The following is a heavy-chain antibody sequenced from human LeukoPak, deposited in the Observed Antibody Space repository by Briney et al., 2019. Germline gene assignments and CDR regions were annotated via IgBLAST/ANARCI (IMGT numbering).Heavy chain of an antibody. Sequence: PSETLSLTXTVSGYSISSGYYWGWIRQPPGKGLEWIGSIYHSGSTYYNPSLKSRVTISVDTSKNQFSLKLSSVTAADTAVYYCARQGRSDYFDYWGQGTLVTVSS. D-gene: IGHD2-15*01. CDR2: IYHSGST. V-gene: IGHV4-38-2*02. J-gene: IGHJ4*02. CDR3: ARQGRSDYFDY. CDR1: GYSISSGYY.